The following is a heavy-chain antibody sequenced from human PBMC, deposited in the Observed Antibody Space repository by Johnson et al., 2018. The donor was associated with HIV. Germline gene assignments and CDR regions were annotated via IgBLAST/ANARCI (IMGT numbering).Heavy chain of an antibody. CDR3: AKGFYSSSSSDAFDI. CDR2: ISWNSGSI. CDR1: GFTFDDYA. J-gene: IGHJ3*02. V-gene: IGHV3-9*01. Sequence: VQLVESGGGLVQPGRSLRLSCAASGFTFDDYAMHWVRQAPGKGLEWVSGISWNSGSIGYADSVKGRFTISRDKSKNTLYLQMNSLRAEDTAVYYCAKGFYSSSSSDAFDIWGQGTMVTVSS. D-gene: IGHD6-6*01.